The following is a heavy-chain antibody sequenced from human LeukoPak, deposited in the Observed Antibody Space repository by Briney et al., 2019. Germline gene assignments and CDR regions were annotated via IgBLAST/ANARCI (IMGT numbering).Heavy chain of an antibody. Sequence: GGSLRLSCAASGFTFSSYAMHWVRQAPGKGLEWVAVISYDGSNKYYADSVKGRFTISRDNSKNTLYLQMNSLRAEDTAVYYCAKGRWGASRYYFDYWGQGTLVTVSS. CDR3: AKGRWGASRYYFDY. D-gene: IGHD3-16*01. V-gene: IGHV3-30-3*01. CDR1: GFTFSSYA. CDR2: ISYDGSNK. J-gene: IGHJ4*02.